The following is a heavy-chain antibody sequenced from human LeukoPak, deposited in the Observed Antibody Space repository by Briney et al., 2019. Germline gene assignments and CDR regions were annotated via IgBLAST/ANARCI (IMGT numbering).Heavy chain of an antibody. CDR3: ASHYCSGGSCYPRDGMDG. CDR1: ADSVSSNSAA. J-gene: IGHJ6*02. V-gene: IGHV6-1*01. Sequence: SQTLSLTFAISADSVSSNSAAWNWLRQSPSRGLEWLGSTYYRSKRYNDYAVYVKSRITINQYTYKNQFSLQLNSVTPEDAAVYYCASHYCSGGSCYPRDGMDGWGQGTTVTVSS. D-gene: IGHD2-15*01. CDR2: TYYRSKRYN.